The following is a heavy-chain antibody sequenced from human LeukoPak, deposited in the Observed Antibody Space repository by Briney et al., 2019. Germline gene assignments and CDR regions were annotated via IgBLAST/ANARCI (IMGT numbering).Heavy chain of an antibody. J-gene: IGHJ4*02. CDR3: AKDSESPGGFGELNFDY. CDR1: GFTFDGYA. Sequence: GGSLRLSCAASGFTFDGYAMHWVRQAPGKGLEWVSGISWNSGSIGYADSVKGRFTISRDNAKNSLYLQMNSLRAEDTALYYCAKDSESPGGFGELNFDYWGQGTLVTVSS. V-gene: IGHV3-9*01. CDR2: ISWNSGSI. D-gene: IGHD3-10*01.